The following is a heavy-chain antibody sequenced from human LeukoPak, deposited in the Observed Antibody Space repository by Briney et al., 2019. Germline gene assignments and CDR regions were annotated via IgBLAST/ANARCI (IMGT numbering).Heavy chain of an antibody. CDR3: VSHRVYYIDY. Sequence: SETLSLTCDVSGGSISSSNWWSWVRQSPGKGLEWIGEIYHGGSTNYNPSLKSRVTIALDKSKNQFSLKLSSVTAADTAVYFCVSHRVYYIDYWGQGTLVTVSS. CDR1: GGSISSSNW. D-gene: IGHD6-13*01. V-gene: IGHV4-4*02. J-gene: IGHJ4*02. CDR2: IYHGGST.